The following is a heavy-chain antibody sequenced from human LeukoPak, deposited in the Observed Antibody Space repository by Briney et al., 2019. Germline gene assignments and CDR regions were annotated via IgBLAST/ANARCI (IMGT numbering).Heavy chain of an antibody. Sequence: GGSLRLSCAASGFTFSSYAINWVRQAPGKGLEWVANIKKDGSDKYYVDSVKGRFTVSRDNAKSSLYLQMNSLRGEDTAVYYCLQYNSGNTWGQGTLVTVSS. CDR1: GFTFSSYA. CDR3: LQYNSGNT. J-gene: IGHJ5*02. D-gene: IGHD3-10*01. V-gene: IGHV3-7*01. CDR2: IKKDGSDK.